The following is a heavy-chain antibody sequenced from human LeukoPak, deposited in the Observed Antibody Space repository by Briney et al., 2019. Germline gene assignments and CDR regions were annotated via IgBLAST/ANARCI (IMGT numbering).Heavy chain of an antibody. CDR2: IYYSGST. D-gene: IGHD6-19*01. CDR3: ARHDSSGWKLYYYYGMDV. J-gene: IGHJ6*02. CDR1: GGSISSSSYY. V-gene: IGHV4-39*01. Sequence: SETLSLTCTVSGGSISSSSYYWGWIRQPPGKGLEWIGSIYYSGSTYYNPSLKSRVTISVDTSKNQFSLELSSVTAADTAVYYCARHDSSGWKLYYYYGMDVWGQGTTVTVSS.